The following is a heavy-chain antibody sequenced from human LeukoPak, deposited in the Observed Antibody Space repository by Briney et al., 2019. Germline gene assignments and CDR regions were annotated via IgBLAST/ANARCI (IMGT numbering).Heavy chain of an antibody. V-gene: IGHV4-39*07. D-gene: IGHD1-26*01. CDR3: ARGRMLGATSLDY. CDR2: IYYSGST. CDR1: GGSISSSSYY. J-gene: IGHJ4*02. Sequence: NPSETLSLTCTVSGGSISSSSYYWGWIRQPPGKGLEWIGSIYYSGSTYYNPSLKSRVTISVDTSKNQFSLKLSSVTAADTAVYYCARGRMLGATSLDYWGQGTLVTVSS.